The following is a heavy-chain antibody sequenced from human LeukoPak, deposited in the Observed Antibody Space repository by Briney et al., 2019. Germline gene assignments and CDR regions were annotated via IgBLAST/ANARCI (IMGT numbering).Heavy chain of an antibody. CDR3: SKGSPLVPYYFDS. J-gene: IGHJ4*02. CDR2: ISVYNGNT. V-gene: IGHV1-18*01. D-gene: IGHD3-16*01. Sequence: ASVKVSCKASGYTFTKSGINWVRQVPGQGLERMGWISVYNGNTNCAQKFQGRVTVTTDTSTSTAYMELRSLRSDDTAMYYCSKGSPLVPYYFDSWGQGTLVTVSS. CDR1: GYTFTKSG.